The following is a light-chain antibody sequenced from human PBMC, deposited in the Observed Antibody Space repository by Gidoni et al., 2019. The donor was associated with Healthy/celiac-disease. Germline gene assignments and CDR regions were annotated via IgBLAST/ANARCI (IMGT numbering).Light chain of an antibody. V-gene: IGLV2-23*01. CDR1: SSDVGSYNL. Sequence: QSALTQPASVSGSPGQAITISCTGTSSDVGSYNLVSWYQPHPGKAPKLMIYEGSKRPSGVSNRFSGSKSGNTASLTISVLQAEDEADYYCCSYAGSSTFYVFGTGTKVTVL. CDR3: CSYAGSSTFYV. CDR2: EGS. J-gene: IGLJ1*01.